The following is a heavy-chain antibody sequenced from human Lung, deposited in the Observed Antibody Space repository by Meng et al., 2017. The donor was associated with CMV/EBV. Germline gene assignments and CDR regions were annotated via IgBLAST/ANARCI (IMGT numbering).Heavy chain of an antibody. CDR1: GFTFSDHY. CDR2: TRNKANSYTT. CDR3: ARGSEVSYYDFWSGYAYPPLHYYYGMDV. V-gene: IGHV3-72*01. J-gene: IGHJ6*02. Sequence: GGSLRLSCAASGFTFSDHYMDWVRQAPGKGLEWVGRTRNKANSYTTEYAASVKGRFTISRDDSKNSLYLQMNSLKTEDTAVYYCARGSEVSYYDFWSGYAYPPLHYYYGMDVWGQGTTVPVSS. D-gene: IGHD3-3*01.